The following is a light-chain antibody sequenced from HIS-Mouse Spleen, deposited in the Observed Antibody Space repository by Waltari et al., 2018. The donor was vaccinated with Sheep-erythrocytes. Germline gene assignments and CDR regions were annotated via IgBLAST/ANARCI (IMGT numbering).Light chain of an antibody. CDR2: QDS. CDR3: QAWDSSHVV. V-gene: IGLV3-1*01. CDR1: NLGDKY. J-gene: IGLJ2*01. Sequence: SYELTQPPSVSVSPGQTANINCPGGNLGDKYACWYQQKPGPSPVLVIYQDSKRPSGIPERFSGSNSGNTATLTISGTQAMDEAYYYCQAWDSSHVVFGGGTKLTVL.